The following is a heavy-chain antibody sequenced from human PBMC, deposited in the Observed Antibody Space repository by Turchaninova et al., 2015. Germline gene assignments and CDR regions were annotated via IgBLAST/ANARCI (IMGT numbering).Heavy chain of an antibody. Sequence: QVQLQESGPGLVKPSETLSRTCTGSGGASSSYYWSWIRQPPGKGLEGIGYIYYSGSTNYNPSLKSRVTISVDTSKNQFSLKLSSVTAADTAVYYCAEGYSYGYQFDYWGQGTLVTVSS. CDR2: IYYSGST. CDR1: GGASSSYY. V-gene: IGHV4-59*01. J-gene: IGHJ4*02. D-gene: IGHD5-18*01. CDR3: AEGYSYGYQFDY.